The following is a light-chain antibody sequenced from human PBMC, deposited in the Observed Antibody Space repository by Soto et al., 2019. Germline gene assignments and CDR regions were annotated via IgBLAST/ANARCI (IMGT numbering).Light chain of an antibody. V-gene: IGLV1-36*01. CDR3: ASWDDSLNGVL. J-gene: IGLJ2*01. CDR2: YDD. CDR1: SSNIGKNA. Sequence: QSALTQPPSVSEAPRQRVTISCSGSSSNIGKNAVNWYQQLPGKAPKLLIYYDDLLPSGVSDRFSGSKSGTSASLAISGLQSEDEADYYCASWDDSLNGVLFGGGTKLTVL.